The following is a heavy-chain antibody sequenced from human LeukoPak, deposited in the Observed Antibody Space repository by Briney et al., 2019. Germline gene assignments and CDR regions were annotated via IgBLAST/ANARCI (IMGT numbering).Heavy chain of an antibody. CDR3: ARVGFPELELRHALFDY. CDR2: IYPGDSDT. CDR1: GYTFTNYW. D-gene: IGHD1-7*01. J-gene: IGHJ4*02. Sequence: GESLKISCKGSGYTFTNYWIGWVRQMPGKGLEWMGIIYPGDSDTRYSPSFQGQVTISADKSISTAYLQWSSLKASDTAMFYCARVGFPELELRHALFDYWGQGTLVTVSS. V-gene: IGHV5-51*01.